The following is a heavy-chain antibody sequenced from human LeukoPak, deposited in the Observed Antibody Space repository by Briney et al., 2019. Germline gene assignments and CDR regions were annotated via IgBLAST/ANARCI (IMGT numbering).Heavy chain of an antibody. CDR2: IYTNGGA. CDR3: AREPPGY. J-gene: IGHJ4*02. CDR1: GGSVTSGNYY. Sequence: SQTLSLTCTVSGGSVTSGNYYWNWIRQPAGKGLEWIGRIYTNGGASYNPSLKSRVTISIDASKNKFSLKLSSVTAADTAVYYCAREPPGYWGQGILVTVSS. V-gene: IGHV4-61*02.